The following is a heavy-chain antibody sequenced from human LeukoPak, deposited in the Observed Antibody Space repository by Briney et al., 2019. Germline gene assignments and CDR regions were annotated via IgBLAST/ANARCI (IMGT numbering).Heavy chain of an antibody. V-gene: IGHV1-46*01. CDR2: INPSGGST. D-gene: IGHD5-12*01. Sequence: ASVKDSCKASGYTFTSYYMHWVRQAPGQGLEWMGIINPSGGSTSYAQKFQGRVTMTRDTSTSTVYMELSSLRSEDTAVYYCAREEIVAAAYFYYYYYVDVWGKGTTVTVSS. CDR1: GYTFTSYY. CDR3: AREEIVAAAYFYYYYYVDV. J-gene: IGHJ6*03.